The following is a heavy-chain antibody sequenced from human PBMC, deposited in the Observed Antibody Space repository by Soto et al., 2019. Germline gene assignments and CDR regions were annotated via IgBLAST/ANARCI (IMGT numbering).Heavy chain of an antibody. CDR1: GFTFSNTW. D-gene: IGHD3-10*01. Sequence: EVQLVESGGGLVKPGGSLRLSCAASGFTFSNTWMIWVRQAPGKGLEWFGRIKSKTDGGTTDYAAPVRGRLTISRDDSQYTLYLQMNSVKPEDTAVDYCTTLLFGCPDYWGQGTLVTVSS. V-gene: IGHV3-15*01. J-gene: IGHJ4*02. CDR2: IKSKTDGGTT. CDR3: TTLLFGCPDY.